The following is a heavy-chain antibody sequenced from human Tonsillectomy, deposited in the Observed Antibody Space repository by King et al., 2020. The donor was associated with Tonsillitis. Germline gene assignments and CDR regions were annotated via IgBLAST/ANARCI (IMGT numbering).Heavy chain of an antibody. CDR1: GYTFTGYY. CDR2: INPNSGGT. CDR3: ARGQLGQKYYFDY. D-gene: IGHD7-27*01. J-gene: IGHJ4*02. V-gene: IGHV1-2*04. Sequence: QLVQSGAEVKKPGASVKVSCKASGYTFTGYYMHWVRQAPGQGLEWMGWINPNSGGTNCAQKFQGWVTMTRDTSISTAYMELSRLRSDDTAVYYCARGQLGQKYYFDYWGQGTLVTVSS.